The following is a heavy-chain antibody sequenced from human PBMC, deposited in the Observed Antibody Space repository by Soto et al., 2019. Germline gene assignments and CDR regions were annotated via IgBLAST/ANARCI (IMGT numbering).Heavy chain of an antibody. CDR3: AKDGPYDTTLGAFDI. CDR1: GFTFSSYD. D-gene: IGHD3-22*01. Sequence: QVQLVESGGGVVQPGRSLRLSCAASGFTFSSYDMHWVRQAPGKGLEWVAVISYDGSNKYYADSVKGRFTISRDNSKNTLYLQMNSLRAEDTAVYYCAKDGPYDTTLGAFDIWGQWTTVTVSS. V-gene: IGHV3-30*18. CDR2: ISYDGSNK. J-gene: IGHJ3*02.